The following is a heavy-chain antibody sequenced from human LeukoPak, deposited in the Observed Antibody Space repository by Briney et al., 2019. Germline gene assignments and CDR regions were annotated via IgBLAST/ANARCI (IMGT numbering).Heavy chain of an antibody. Sequence: SVKVSCKASGGTFSSYAISWVRQAPGQGLEWMGGIIPIFGTANYAQKFQGRVTITADESTSTAYMELSSLRSEDTAVYYCARDQITDPINWVLWDDAFDIWGQGTMVTVSS. CDR3: ARDQITDPINWVLWDDAFDI. CDR1: GGTFSSYA. D-gene: IGHD7-27*01. CDR2: IIPIFGTA. V-gene: IGHV1-69*13. J-gene: IGHJ3*02.